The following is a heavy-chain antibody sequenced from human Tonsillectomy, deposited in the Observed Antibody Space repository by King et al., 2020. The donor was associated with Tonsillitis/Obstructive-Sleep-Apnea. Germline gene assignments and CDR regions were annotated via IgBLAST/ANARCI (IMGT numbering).Heavy chain of an antibody. V-gene: IGHV3-15*07. CDR3: TRSRHGSGSPRGYFYYGMDV. D-gene: IGHD3-10*01. J-gene: IGHJ6*02. CDR1: GFTFSDVW. CDR2: IKNKRDGGTT. Sequence: VQLVESGGGLVKPGGSLRLSCAASGFTFSDVWMNWVRQAPGKGLEWVGRIKNKRDGGTTDYAAPVKGRFTISRDDSKNTVYLQMNSLQTEERAVYYCTRSRHGSGSPRGYFYYGMDVWGQGTTVTVSS.